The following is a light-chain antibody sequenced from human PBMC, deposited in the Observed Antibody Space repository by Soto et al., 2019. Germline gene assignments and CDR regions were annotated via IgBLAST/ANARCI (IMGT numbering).Light chain of an antibody. CDR3: QVWDSSSDHLVV. J-gene: IGLJ2*01. V-gene: IGLV3-21*04. CDR1: NIGSQS. CDR2: YDR. Sequence: SYVLTQPPSVSVSPGNTARITCGGNNIGSQSVHWYQQKPGQAPVLVVFYDRVRPSGIPERFSGSNSGNTATLTISRVEAGDEADYYCQVWDSSSDHLVVFGGGTKLTVL.